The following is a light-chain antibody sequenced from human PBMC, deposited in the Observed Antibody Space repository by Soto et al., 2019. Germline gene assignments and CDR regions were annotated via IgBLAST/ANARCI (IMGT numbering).Light chain of an antibody. V-gene: IGLV9-49*01. CDR3: GTDHGSGSNFVRV. CDR1: SGYSNYK. Sequence: QAVVTQPPSASASLGASVTLTCTLSSGYSNYKVDWYQQRPGKGPRFVMRVGPGGVVGSKGDGIPDRFSVLGSGLNRYLTINNIHEEDESDYHCGTDHGSGSNFVRVFGGGTKLTVL. J-gene: IGLJ3*02. CDR2: VGPGGVVG.